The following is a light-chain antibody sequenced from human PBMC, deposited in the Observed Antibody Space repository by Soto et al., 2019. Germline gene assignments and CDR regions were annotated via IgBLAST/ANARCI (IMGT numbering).Light chain of an antibody. Sequence: DIVMTQSPDSLAVSLGERATINCKSSQNILYSSNNKNYLAWYQQKPGQPPKLLIYWASTRESGVPDRFSGSGSGTDFTLTISSLQAKDVAVYYCQQYYSTPWTFGQGTKEEIK. V-gene: IGKV4-1*01. J-gene: IGKJ1*01. CDR1: QNILYSSNNKNY. CDR2: WAS. CDR3: QQYYSTPWT.